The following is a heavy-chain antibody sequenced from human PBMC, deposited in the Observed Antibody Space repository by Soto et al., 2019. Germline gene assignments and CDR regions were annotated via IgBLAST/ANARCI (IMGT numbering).Heavy chain of an antibody. D-gene: IGHD3-3*01. CDR1: GGSTSSYY. CDR3: ARDRPYYDFWGGYDYYYYYGMDV. CDR2: IYYSGST. Sequence: PSETLSLTCTVSGGSTSSYYWSWIRQPPGKGLEWIGYIYYSGSTNYNPSLKSRVTISVDTSKNQFSLKLSSVTAADTAVYYCARDRPYYDFWGGYDYYYYYGMDVWGQGTTVTVSS. J-gene: IGHJ6*02. V-gene: IGHV4-59*01.